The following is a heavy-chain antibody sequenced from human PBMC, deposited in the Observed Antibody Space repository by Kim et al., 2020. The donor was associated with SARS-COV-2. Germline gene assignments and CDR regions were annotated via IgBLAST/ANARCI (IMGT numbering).Heavy chain of an antibody. Sequence: SETLSLTCAVYGGSFSGYYWSWIRQPPGTGLGWLGEINHSESTNYNPSLKSRVTISVDTSKNQFSLKLSSVTAADTAVSYCARVGRGWLKLPRNYYYGM. CDR2: INHSEST. D-gene: IGHD5-12*01. CDR3: ARVGRGWLKLPRNYYYGM. CDR1: GGSFSGYY. V-gene: IGHV4-34*01. J-gene: IGHJ6*01.